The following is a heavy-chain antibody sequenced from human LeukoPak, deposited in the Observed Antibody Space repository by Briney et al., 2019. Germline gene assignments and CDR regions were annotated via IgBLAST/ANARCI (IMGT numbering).Heavy chain of an antibody. V-gene: IGHV3-7*01. Sequence: GGSLRLSCAASGFSFSTYWMSWVRQAPGKGLEWVANINEHGSGTYYVDSVKGRFTISRDNAKNALFLQMSSLRADDTAVYYCVLGGWLDFWGQGTLVTVSS. CDR3: VLGGWLDF. CDR1: GFSFSTYW. J-gene: IGHJ4*02. D-gene: IGHD6-19*01. CDR2: INEHGSGT.